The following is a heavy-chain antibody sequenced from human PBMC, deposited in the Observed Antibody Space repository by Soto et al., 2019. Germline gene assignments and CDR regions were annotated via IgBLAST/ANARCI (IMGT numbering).Heavy chain of an antibody. J-gene: IGHJ6*03. CDR1: GYTFTSYD. CDR3: ARGVYCSSTSCQPRRGYYYYYMDV. Sequence: GASVKVSCKASGYTFTSYDINWVRQATGQGLEWMGWMNPNSGNTGYAQKFQGRVTMTRNTSISTAYMELSGLRSEDTAVYYCARGVYCSSTSCQPRRGYYYYYMDVWGKGTTVTVSS. CDR2: MNPNSGNT. D-gene: IGHD2-2*01. V-gene: IGHV1-8*01.